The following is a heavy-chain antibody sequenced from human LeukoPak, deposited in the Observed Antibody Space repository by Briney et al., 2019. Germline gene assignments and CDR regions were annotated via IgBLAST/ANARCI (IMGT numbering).Heavy chain of an antibody. V-gene: IGHV4-59*01. CDR1: GGSISTYY. CDR3: ASDSRRELLHAFDI. CDR2: IDYSAST. J-gene: IGHJ3*02. D-gene: IGHD1-26*01. Sequence: SETLSFTCTVSGGSISTYYWSWIRQPPGKGLEWIAYIDYSASTNYNPSLQSRVTISVDTSKNQFSLKLSSVTAADTAVYYCASDSRRELLHAFDIWGQGTMVTVSS.